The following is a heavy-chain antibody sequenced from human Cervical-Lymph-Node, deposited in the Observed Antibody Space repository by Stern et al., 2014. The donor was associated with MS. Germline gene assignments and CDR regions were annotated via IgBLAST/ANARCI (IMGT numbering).Heavy chain of an antibody. J-gene: IGHJ4*02. CDR2: IHYSGST. CDR3: ARGGFGDYDY. V-gene: IGHV4-59*01. D-gene: IGHD4-17*01. CDR1: GVSISDYY. Sequence: VQLVESGPGLVKSSETLSLTCTVSGVSISDYYWSWIRQAPGKGMEWIGYIHYSGSTNSNASLKSRITISIDTSKNQVSLKLSSVPAADTAVYYCARGGFGDYDYGGQGTLVTVSS.